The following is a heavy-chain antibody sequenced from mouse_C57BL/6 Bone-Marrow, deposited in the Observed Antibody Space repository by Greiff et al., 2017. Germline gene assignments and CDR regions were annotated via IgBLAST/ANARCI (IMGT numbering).Heavy chain of an antibody. CDR2: IYPGSGGT. CDR1: GYTFTSYW. V-gene: IGHV1-55*01. J-gene: IGHJ3*01. Sequence: QVQLQQPGAELVQPGASVKMSCKASGYTFTSYWITWVKQRPGQGLEWIGAIYPGSGGTNYNEKFKSKATLTVDTSSSTAYMQLSSLTSEDSAAYYCARGRSFAYWGQGTLVTVSA. CDR3: ARGRSFAY.